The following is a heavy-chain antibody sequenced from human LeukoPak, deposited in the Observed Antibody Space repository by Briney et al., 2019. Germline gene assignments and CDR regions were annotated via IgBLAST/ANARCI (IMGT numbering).Heavy chain of an antibody. D-gene: IGHD6-13*01. CDR2: ISYDGSSE. Sequence: PGKGLEWVAVISYDGSSEYYADSVKGRFTLSRDNSKNTLYVQMNSLRAEDTAVYYCARPGMAAAGTAFDIWGQGTMVTVSS. J-gene: IGHJ3*02. V-gene: IGHV3-33*05. CDR3: ARPGMAAAGTAFDI.